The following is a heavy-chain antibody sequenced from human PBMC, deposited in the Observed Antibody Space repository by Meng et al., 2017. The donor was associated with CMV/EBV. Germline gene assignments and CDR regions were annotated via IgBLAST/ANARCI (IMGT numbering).Heavy chain of an antibody. V-gene: IGHV3-53*01. CDR2: IYSGGST. D-gene: IGHD3-22*01. J-gene: IGHJ4*02. CDR1: GFTVSSNY. CDR3: ATTASSGYYYYFNY. Sequence: LSLTGAASGFTVSSNYMSWVRQAPGKGLEWVSVIYSGGSTYYADSVKGRFTISRDNSKNTLYLQMNSLRAEDTAVYYCATTASSGYYYYFNYWGQGTLVTVSS.